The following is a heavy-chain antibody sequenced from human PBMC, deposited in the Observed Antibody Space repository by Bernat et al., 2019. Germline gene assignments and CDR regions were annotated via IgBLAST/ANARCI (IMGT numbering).Heavy chain of an antibody. J-gene: IGHJ6*02. CDR2: ISGSGGST. CDR3: ANPPVAGVYYYYGMDV. Sequence: EVQLLESGGGLVQPGGSLRLSCAASGFTFSSYAMSLVRQAPGKGLEWVSAISGSGGSTYYADSVKGRFTISRDNSKNTLYLQMNSLRAEDTAVYYCANPPVAGVYYYYGMDVWGQGTTVTVSS. D-gene: IGHD6-19*01. V-gene: IGHV3-23*01. CDR1: GFTFSSYA.